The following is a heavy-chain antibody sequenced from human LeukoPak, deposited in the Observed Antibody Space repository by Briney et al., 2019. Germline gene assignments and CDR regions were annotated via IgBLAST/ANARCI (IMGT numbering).Heavy chain of an antibody. Sequence: GGSLRLSCAASGFTFSNYGMHWVRQAPGKGLEWVAVIWFDGSNRLYADSVKGRSTISRDNSENTLYMQMNSLRAEDTAVYYCARWGRDGDNSNHFDYWGQGTLVTVSS. J-gene: IGHJ4*02. CDR1: GFTFSNYG. V-gene: IGHV3-33*01. CDR3: ARWGRDGDNSNHFDY. CDR2: IWFDGSNR. D-gene: IGHD5-24*01.